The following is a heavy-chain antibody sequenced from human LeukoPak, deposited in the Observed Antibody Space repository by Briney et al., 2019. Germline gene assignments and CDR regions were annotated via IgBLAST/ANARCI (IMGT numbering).Heavy chain of an antibody. Sequence: SQTLSLTCTVSGGSISSGGYYWSWIRQHPGKGLEWIGYIYYSGSTYYNPSLKSRVTISVDTSKNQFFLKLSSVTAADTAVYYCARRPYYDFWSGYSTQTYYFDYWGQGTLVTVSS. CDR2: IYYSGST. D-gene: IGHD3-3*01. V-gene: IGHV4-31*03. CDR3: ARRPYYDFWSGYSTQTYYFDY. CDR1: GGSISSGGYY. J-gene: IGHJ4*02.